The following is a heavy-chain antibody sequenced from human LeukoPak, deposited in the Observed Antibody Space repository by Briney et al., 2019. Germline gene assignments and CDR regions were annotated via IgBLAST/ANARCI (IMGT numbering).Heavy chain of an antibody. Sequence: PGGSLRLSCAASGFTFSSYSMNWVRQAPGEGLEWVSSVTGSSSFIYYADSVKGRFTSSRDNAKNSLYLQMNSLRVDDTAVYYCARGGNWFDPWGQGTLVTVSS. V-gene: IGHV3-21*01. CDR1: GFTFSSYS. CDR2: VTGSSSFI. CDR3: ARGGNWFDP. J-gene: IGHJ5*02.